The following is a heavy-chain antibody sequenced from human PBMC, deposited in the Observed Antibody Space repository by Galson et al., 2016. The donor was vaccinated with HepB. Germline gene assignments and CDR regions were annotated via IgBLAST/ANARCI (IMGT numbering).Heavy chain of an antibody. CDR3: AVGRNQLDF. Sequence: SLRLSCAASGLTVSSTYMTWVRQAPGKGLEWVSIMYNGGKTDYADSVKGRFTISRDNSKNTLYLQMSSLRVEETAVYYCAVGRNQLDFWGQGTLVTVSS. V-gene: IGHV3-66*01. CDR2: MYNGGKT. J-gene: IGHJ4*02. D-gene: IGHD1-1*01. CDR1: GLTVSSTY.